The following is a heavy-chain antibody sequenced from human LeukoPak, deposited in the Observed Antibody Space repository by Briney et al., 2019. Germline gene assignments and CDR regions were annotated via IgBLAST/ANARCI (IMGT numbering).Heavy chain of an antibody. CDR1: GYTFTSYG. CDR2: ISAYNGNT. Sequence: GASVKVSCEASGYTFTSYGISWVRQAPGQGLEWMGWISAYNGNTNYAQKLQSRVTMTTDTSTSTAYMELRSLRSDDTAVYYCARGVWDYDYVWGSYRYYFDYWGQGTLVTVSS. CDR3: ARGVWDYDYVWGSYRYYFDY. D-gene: IGHD3-16*02. J-gene: IGHJ4*02. V-gene: IGHV1-18*01.